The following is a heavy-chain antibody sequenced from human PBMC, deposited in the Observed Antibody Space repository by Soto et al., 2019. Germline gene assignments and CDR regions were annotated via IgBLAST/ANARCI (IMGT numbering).Heavy chain of an antibody. CDR2: IYYRGRT. CDR1: GGSISSGDYY. Sequence: APHTLSLTCTFSGGSISSGDYYRSWIRQPPGRGLESIEYIYYRGRTNHNPSSTRRVTTALDTSQKQSSLELSALTAAATAVYYCPKGLRLGSGGSCYDYWGQGTLGHVSS. V-gene: IGHV4-30-4*01. J-gene: IGHJ4*02. CDR3: PKGLRLGSGGSCYDY. D-gene: IGHD2-15*01.